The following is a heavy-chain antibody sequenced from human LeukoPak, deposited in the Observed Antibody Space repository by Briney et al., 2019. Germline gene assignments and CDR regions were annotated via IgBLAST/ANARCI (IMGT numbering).Heavy chain of an antibody. J-gene: IGHJ6*03. Sequence: SETLSLTCSVSGYSISSGYYWGWIRQPPGKGLEWIGSIYHSGSTYYNPSLKSRVTISVDTSKNQVSLKLSSVTAADTAVYYCARIKIGDSYGPDYMDVWGKGTTVTVSS. V-gene: IGHV4-38-2*02. CDR3: ARIKIGDSYGPDYMDV. CDR2: IYHSGST. D-gene: IGHD5-18*01. CDR1: GYSISSGYY.